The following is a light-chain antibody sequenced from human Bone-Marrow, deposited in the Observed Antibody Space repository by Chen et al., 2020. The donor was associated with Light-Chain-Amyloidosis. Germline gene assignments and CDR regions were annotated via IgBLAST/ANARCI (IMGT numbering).Light chain of an antibody. CDR1: SRDIGTFNY. Sequence: QSALTQHASVSVSPGQSITISCTGTSRDIGTFNYVSWYQQHPGKAPQLIIFEVSNRPSGVSDRFSGSKSGNTASLTISGLQPGDEADFYCSSYTSTTTDVIFGGGTKLTVL. J-gene: IGLJ2*01. CDR2: EVS. V-gene: IGLV2-14*01. CDR3: SSYTSTTTDVI.